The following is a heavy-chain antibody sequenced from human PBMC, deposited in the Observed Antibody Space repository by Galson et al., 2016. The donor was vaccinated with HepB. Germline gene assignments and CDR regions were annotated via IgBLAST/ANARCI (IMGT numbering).Heavy chain of an antibody. V-gene: IGHV3-48*02. CDR1: GFTFGSYS. D-gene: IGHD2-21*02. CDR2: ISSTSNTI. Sequence: SLRLSCAVSGFTFGSYSMNWVRQAPGKGLEWVSYISSTSNTIFYADSVQGRFTISRDNAKNSLYLQMNSLRDEDTAVYHCARDGSYCGGDCYSFHYGLDVWGQGTTVTVSS. CDR3: ARDGSYCGGDCYSFHYGLDV. J-gene: IGHJ6*02.